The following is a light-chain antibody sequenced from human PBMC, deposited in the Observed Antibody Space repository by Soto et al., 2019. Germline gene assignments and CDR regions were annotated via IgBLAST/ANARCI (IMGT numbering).Light chain of an antibody. J-gene: IGLJ2*01. V-gene: IGLV2-11*01. Sequence: QSALTQPRSVSGSPGQSVTISCTGTSSDVGGYNYVSWYQQHPGKAPKIMIDDVSKRPSGVPDRFSGAKSGNTASLTISGLQAEDEADYYCCSYAGSGHVVYGGGTKLTVL. CDR2: DVS. CDR3: CSYAGSGHVV. CDR1: SSDVGGYNY.